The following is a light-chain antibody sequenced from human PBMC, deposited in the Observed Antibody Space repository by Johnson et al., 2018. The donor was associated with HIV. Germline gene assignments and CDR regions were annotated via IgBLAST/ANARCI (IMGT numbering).Light chain of an antibody. CDR3: GIGDSSLSAYV. CDR2: ENN. Sequence: HSVLTQPPSVSAAPGQKVTISCSGSSSNIGNNYVSWYQQLPGTAPKLLIYENNKRPSGIPDRFSGSKSGTSATLGITGLQTGDEADYYGGIGDSSLSAYVFGTGTKVTVL. J-gene: IGLJ1*01. CDR1: SSNIGNNY. V-gene: IGLV1-51*02.